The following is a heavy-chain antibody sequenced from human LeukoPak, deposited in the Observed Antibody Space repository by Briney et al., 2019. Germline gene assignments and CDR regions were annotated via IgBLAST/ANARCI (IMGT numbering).Heavy chain of an antibody. Sequence: SETLSLTCTVSGGSISSYYWSWIRQPPGKGLEWIGEINHSGSTNYNPSLKSRVTISIDTSKNQFSLKLSSVTAADTAVYYCASRIRSSWYRGGYDYWGQGTLVTVSS. CDR1: GGSISSYY. CDR2: INHSGST. J-gene: IGHJ4*02. V-gene: IGHV4-34*01. D-gene: IGHD6-13*01. CDR3: ASRIRSSWYRGGYDY.